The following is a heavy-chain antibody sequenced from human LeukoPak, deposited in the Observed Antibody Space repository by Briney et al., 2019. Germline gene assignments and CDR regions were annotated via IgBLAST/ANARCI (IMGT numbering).Heavy chain of an antibody. D-gene: IGHD3-22*01. Sequence: ASVKVSCKASGYTFTSYGISWVRQAPGQGLEWVGWISAYNGNTNYAQKLQGRVTMTTDTSTSTAYMELRSLRSDDTAVYYCARRYYYDSSGYPLYYYYYMDVWGKGTTVTVSS. CDR2: ISAYNGNT. J-gene: IGHJ6*03. V-gene: IGHV1-18*01. CDR1: GYTFTSYG. CDR3: ARRYYYDSSGYPLYYYYYMDV.